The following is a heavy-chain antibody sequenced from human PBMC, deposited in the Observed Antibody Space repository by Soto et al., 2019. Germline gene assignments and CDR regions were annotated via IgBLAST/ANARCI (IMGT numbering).Heavy chain of an antibody. CDR3: VTLPGGGGY. J-gene: IGHJ4*02. V-gene: IGHV3-53*01. D-gene: IGHD3-10*01. CDR2: IYSGGYT. CDR1: GFTVSNNY. Sequence: EAQLVESGGGLIQPGGSLRLSCAVSGFTVSNNYMSWVRQAPGKGLEGVSVIYSGGYTAYGDSVKGRFTISRDNSKNPLYPQMTGRAADVTAVYSCVTLPGGGGYWGQGTLVTVSS.